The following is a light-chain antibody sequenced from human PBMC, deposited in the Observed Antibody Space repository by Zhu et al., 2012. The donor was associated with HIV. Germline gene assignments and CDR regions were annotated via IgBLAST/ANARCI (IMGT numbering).Light chain of an antibody. Sequence: VLTQSPGTLSFSPGERATLSCRASQAVYSNYLAWYQQKPGQAPRLLIYGTSARASGIPDRFTGSGSGTDFTLTISRLEPEDFAVYYCQQYGTFPRTFGQGTK. CDR1: QAVYSNY. V-gene: IGKV3-20*01. CDR3: QQYGTFPRT. J-gene: IGKJ2*01. CDR2: GTS.